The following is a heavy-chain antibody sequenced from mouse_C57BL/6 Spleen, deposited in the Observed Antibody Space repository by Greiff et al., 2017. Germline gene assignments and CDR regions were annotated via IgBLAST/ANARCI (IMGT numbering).Heavy chain of an antibody. V-gene: IGHV1-72*01. CDR1: GYTFTSYW. CDR3: ARSQIYYYGTPDFDV. D-gene: IGHD1-1*01. Sequence: QVQLKQPGAELVKPGASVKLSCKASGYTFTSYWMHWVKQRPGRGLEWIGRIDPNSGGTKYNEKFKSKATLTVDKPSSTAYMQLSSLTSEDSAVYYCARSQIYYYGTPDFDVWGTGTTVTVSS. CDR2: IDPNSGGT. J-gene: IGHJ1*03.